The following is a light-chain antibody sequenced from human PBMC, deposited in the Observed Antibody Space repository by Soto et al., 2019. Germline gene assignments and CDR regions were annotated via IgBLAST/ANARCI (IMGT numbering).Light chain of an antibody. J-gene: IGLJ1*01. CDR3: FSYTSSGTYV. Sequence: QSALAQPSSLSGSPGQSITISCTGTISDVGNYKYVSWYQQHPGKAPKLMIYEVSNRPSGVSNRFSGSKSGNTASLTISGLQAEDETDYYCFSYTSSGTYVFGTGTKVTVL. CDR1: ISDVGNYKY. CDR2: EVS. V-gene: IGLV2-14*01.